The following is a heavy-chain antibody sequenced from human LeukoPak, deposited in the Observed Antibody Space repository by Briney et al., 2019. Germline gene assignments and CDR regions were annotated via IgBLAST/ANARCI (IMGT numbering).Heavy chain of an antibody. D-gene: IGHD3-22*01. CDR1: GISFSSYW. Sequence: GGSLRLSCVASGISFSSYWMAWVRQAPGKVLEWVANIKYDGTHKFYADSVKGRFTISRDNAKNSLFLEMNSLTADDTAVYFCASSHDSSGNDWGQGTLVTVSS. J-gene: IGHJ4*02. CDR2: IKYDGTHK. CDR3: ASSHDSSGND. V-gene: IGHV3-7*01.